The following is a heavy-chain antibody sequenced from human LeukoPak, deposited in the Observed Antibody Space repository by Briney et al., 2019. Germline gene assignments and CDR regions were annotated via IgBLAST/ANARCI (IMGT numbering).Heavy chain of an antibody. CDR2: ISSSSSYI. CDR3: ARGSSSLDALDI. V-gene: IGHV3-21*01. Sequence: GGSLRLSCAASGFTFSSYSMNWVRQAPGKGLEWVSSISSSSSYIYYADSVKGRFTISRDNAKNSLYLQMNSLRAEDTAVYYCARGSSSLDALDIWGQGTMVTVSS. D-gene: IGHD6-13*01. J-gene: IGHJ3*02. CDR1: GFTFSSYS.